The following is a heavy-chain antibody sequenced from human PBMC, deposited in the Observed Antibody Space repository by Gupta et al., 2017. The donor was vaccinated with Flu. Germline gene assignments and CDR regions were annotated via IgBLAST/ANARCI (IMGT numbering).Heavy chain of an antibody. V-gene: IGHV4-31*03. D-gene: IGHD3-22*01. CDR2: IYYTGRT. CDR1: GDSISSGAYY. J-gene: IGHJ4*02. Sequence: QVQLQESGPGLVKPSQTLGRTCSVSGDSISSGAYYWSWIRQHPGKGLEWIGDIYYTGRTYYKTYSKSRLTISVQTSQNHGSLKMSAVTAADKVVEDCARTYYYDSSGYYYFFDFWGQGTMVTVSS. CDR3: ARTYYYDSSGYYYFFDF.